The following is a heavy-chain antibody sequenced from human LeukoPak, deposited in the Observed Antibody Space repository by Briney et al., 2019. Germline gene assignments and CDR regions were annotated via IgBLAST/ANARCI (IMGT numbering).Heavy chain of an antibody. V-gene: IGHV3-30-3*01. J-gene: IGHJ4*02. D-gene: IGHD6-13*01. CDR3: ARNGGSSWYGALDY. Sequence: GGSLRLSRAASGFTFSSYTMHWVRQAPGKGLEWVALFSYDRIFGIFKYYADSLKGRSTISRDNAKNSLYLQMNSLRAEDTAVYYCARNGGSSWYGALDYWGQGTLVTVSS. CDR1: GFTFSSYT. CDR2: FSYDRIFGIFK.